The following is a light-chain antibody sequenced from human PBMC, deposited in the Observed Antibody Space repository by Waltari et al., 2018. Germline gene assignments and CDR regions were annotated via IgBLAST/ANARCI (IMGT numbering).Light chain of an antibody. CDR1: SSDFGNYNF. V-gene: IGLV2-8*01. CDR2: EVT. J-gene: IGLJ3*02. CDR3: SSFAGRWV. Sequence: QSALTQPPSASGSPGQSVTISCTGTSSDFGNYNFVSWYQQHPGKAPKVIIYEVTKRSSGFPDRFPGSKSGNTASLTVSGLQAEDEADYYCSSFAGRWVFGGGTKLTVL.